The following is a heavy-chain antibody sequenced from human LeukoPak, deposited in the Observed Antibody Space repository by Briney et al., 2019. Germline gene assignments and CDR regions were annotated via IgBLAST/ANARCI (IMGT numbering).Heavy chain of an antibody. CDR2: IYPDDSDT. CDR1: GNSFTNYW. Sequence: GEFLKISCKASGNSFTNYWIGWVRQMPGKGLEWMGIIYPDDSDTRYSPSFQGQVTISVDESISTAYLQWSSLKASDTAMYYCASLPRGSSGWNYFDYWGQGTLVTVSS. J-gene: IGHJ4*02. D-gene: IGHD6-19*01. V-gene: IGHV5-51*01. CDR3: ASLPRGSSGWNYFDY.